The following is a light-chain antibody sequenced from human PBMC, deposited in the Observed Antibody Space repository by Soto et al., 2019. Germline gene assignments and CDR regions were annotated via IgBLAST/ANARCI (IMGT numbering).Light chain of an antibody. J-gene: IGKJ5*01. Sequence: DIQMTQSPSSLSASLGDRVTITCQASQDIDNYLNWYQQKPGKAPNLLIYDASNLETGVPSRFSGGGSGTDFTFTITSLQPEDIATYYCQHYDHVQVTFGQGTRLEIK. CDR1: QDIDNY. CDR2: DAS. V-gene: IGKV1-33*01. CDR3: QHYDHVQVT.